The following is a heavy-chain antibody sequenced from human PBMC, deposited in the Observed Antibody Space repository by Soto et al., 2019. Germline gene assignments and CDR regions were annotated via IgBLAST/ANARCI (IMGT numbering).Heavy chain of an antibody. J-gene: IGHJ5*02. V-gene: IGHV1-3*01. CDR1: GYTFSSYA. Sequence: QVQLVQSGAEVKKPGASVKVSCKASGYTFSSYAVQWARQAPGQSLEWIGWIHAGNGDTKYSQKFHGRVTLTRDTSANTAYMDLSSLRSEDTAVYYCARVPRYTSDIVEVPAVMFDDWFVPWGQGTLVTVSS. D-gene: IGHD2-2*01. CDR2: IHAGNGDT. CDR3: ARVPRYTSDIVEVPAVMFDDWFVP.